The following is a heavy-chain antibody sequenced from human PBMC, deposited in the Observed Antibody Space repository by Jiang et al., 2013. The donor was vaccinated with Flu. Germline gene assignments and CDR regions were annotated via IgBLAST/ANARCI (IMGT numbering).Heavy chain of an antibody. V-gene: IGHV2-70*04. CDR1: GFSLSTRGVR. J-gene: IGHJ5*02. CDR2: IDWDDHK. Sequence: KPTQTLTLTCTLSGFSLSTRGVRVSWIRQPPGKALEWLARIDWDDHKFYSTSLKTRLTISRDTSKTQVVLTVTNMDPVDTATYYCTRAVVGGGDWFDPWGPGNPGHRLL. D-gene: IGHD1-26*01. CDR3: TRAVVGGGDWFDP.